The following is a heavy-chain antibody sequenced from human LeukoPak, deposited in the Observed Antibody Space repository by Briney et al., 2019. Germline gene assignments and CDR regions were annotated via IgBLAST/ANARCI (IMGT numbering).Heavy chain of an antibody. CDR2: IYHSGST. J-gene: IGHJ5*02. CDR3: ARDEAVADCDWFDP. CDR1: GGSISSGGYS. D-gene: IGHD6-19*01. Sequence: SETLSLTCAVSGGSISSGGYSWSWIRQPPGKGLEWIGYIYHSGSTYYNPSLKSRVTISVDRSKNQFSLKLSSVTAADTAVYYCARDEAVADCDWFDPWGQGTLVTVSS. V-gene: IGHV4-30-2*01.